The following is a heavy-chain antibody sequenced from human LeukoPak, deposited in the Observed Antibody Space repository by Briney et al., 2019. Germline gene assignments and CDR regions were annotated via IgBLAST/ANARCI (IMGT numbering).Heavy chain of an antibody. CDR3: ARVYYGSGSTIDY. Sequence: SQTLSLTCTVSGGCVSSGGYYWSWIRQPPGKGVERIGYIYHSGSTYYNPSLKSRVTISVDRSKNQFSLKLSSVTAADTAVYYCARVYYGSGSTIDYWGQGTLVTVSS. CDR2: IYHSGST. D-gene: IGHD3-10*01. CDR1: GGCVSSGGYY. V-gene: IGHV4-30-2*01. J-gene: IGHJ4*02.